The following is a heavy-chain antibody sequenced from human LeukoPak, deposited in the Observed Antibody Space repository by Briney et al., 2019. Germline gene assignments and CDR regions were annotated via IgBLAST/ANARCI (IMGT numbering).Heavy chain of an antibody. CDR3: ARSTGGTGPADY. CDR2: IYPGDSDT. Sequence: GESLKISCKVSGYTFSSYWIGWVRQMPGEGLEWTGIIYPGDSDTRYSPSFQGQVAISADTTISTAYLQWTSLKASDTAMYYCARSTGGTGPADYWGQGTLVTVSS. CDR1: GYTFSSYW. J-gene: IGHJ4*02. D-gene: IGHD2-8*02. V-gene: IGHV5-51*01.